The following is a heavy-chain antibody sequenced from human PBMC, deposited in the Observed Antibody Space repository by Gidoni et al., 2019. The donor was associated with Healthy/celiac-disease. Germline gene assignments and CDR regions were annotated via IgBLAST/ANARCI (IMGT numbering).Heavy chain of an antibody. V-gene: IGHV5-10-1*01. D-gene: IGHD2-2*01. Sequence: EVQLVQSGAEVKKPGESLRISCKGSGYRFTSYWISWVRQMPGKGLEWMGRIDPSDSYTNYSPSFQGHVTISADKSISTAYLQWSSLKASDTAMYYCARGIRYCSSTSCENYYMDVWGKGTTVTVSS. CDR3: ARGIRYCSSTSCENYYMDV. CDR1: GYRFTSYW. J-gene: IGHJ6*03. CDR2: IDPSDSYT.